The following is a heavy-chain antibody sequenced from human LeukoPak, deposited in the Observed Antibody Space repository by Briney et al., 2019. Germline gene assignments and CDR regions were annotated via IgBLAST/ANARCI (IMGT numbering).Heavy chain of an antibody. J-gene: IGHJ3*02. V-gene: IGHV1-18*01. Sequence: ASVTVSCLASGYTFTSYAMNWVRQAPGQGLEWMGWISAYYGNTNYAQKLQGRVTMTTDTSTSTAYIELRSLRSDDTAVYYCASSHSVSYPDRGAFMDACDIWGQGTMVTVSS. CDR1: GYTFTSYA. CDR2: ISAYYGNT. D-gene: IGHD1-26*01. CDR3: ASSHSVSYPDRGAFMDACDI.